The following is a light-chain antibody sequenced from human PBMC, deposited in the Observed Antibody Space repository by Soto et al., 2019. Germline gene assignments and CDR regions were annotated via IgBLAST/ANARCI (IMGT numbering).Light chain of an antibody. CDR3: QQCAILPGT. V-gene: IGKV3-20*01. CDR1: QSVSGTY. CDR2: GTS. J-gene: IGKJ1*01. Sequence: EIVLTQSPDTLSLSPGERATLSCRASQSVSGTYLFWYQQKPGQAPRLLIYGTSSRATGIPDRFSGSGSGTDFTLTISRLEPEDFAVYYCQQCAILPGTFGQGTKVEIK.